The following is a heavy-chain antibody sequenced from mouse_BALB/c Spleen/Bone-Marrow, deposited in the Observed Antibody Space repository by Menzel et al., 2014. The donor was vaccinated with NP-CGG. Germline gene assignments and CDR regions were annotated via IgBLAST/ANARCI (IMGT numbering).Heavy chain of an antibody. CDR3: ARSEGIYYYGSSYALDY. CDR2: ISCYNGAT. J-gene: IGHJ4*01. V-gene: IGHV1S34*01. D-gene: IGHD1-1*01. Sequence: LVKTGASVKISCKASDYSFTDYYMHWVKQTHGKSLEWIGYISCYNGATSYNQKFKGKATFTVDTSSSTAYMQFSSLTSEDSVVYYCARSEGIYYYGSSYALDYWGQGTSVTVSS. CDR1: DYSFTDYY.